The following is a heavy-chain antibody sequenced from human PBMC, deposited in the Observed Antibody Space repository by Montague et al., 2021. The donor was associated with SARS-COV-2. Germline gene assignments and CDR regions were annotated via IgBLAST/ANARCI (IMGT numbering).Heavy chain of an antibody. Sequence: SLRLSCAASGFTFSSYAMSWVRQAPGKGLEWVSAISCSGGSTYYADSVKGRFTISRDNSKNTLYLQMNSLRAEDTAVYYCAKGIIVVPATVTFDYWGQGTLVTVSS. D-gene: IGHD2-2*01. V-gene: IGHV3-23*01. CDR1: GFTFSSYA. CDR3: AKGIIVVPATVTFDY. CDR2: ISCSGGST. J-gene: IGHJ4*02.